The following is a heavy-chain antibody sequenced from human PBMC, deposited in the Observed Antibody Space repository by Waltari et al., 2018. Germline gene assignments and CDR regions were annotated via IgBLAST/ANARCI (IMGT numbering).Heavy chain of an antibody. V-gene: IGHV4-39*01. Sequence: QLQLQESGPGLVKPSETLSLTCTVSGGSISSSSYYWGWIRQPPGKGLEGIGSIYYSGSTYYNPSLKSRVTISVDTSKNQFSLKLSSVTAADTAVYYCASYDFWSGYYLSFDYWGQGTLVTVSS. J-gene: IGHJ4*02. CDR1: GGSISSSSYY. CDR3: ASYDFWSGYYLSFDY. D-gene: IGHD3-3*01. CDR2: IYYSGST.